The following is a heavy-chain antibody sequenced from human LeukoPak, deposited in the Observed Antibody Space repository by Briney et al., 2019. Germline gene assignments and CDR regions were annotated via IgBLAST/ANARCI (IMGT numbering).Heavy chain of an antibody. CDR2: IYYSGST. J-gene: IGHJ6*03. V-gene: IGHV4-59*01. CDR1: GGSISSYY. Sequence: SETLSLTCTVSGGSISSYYWSWIRQPPGKGLEWIGYIYYSGSTNYNPSLKSRVTISVDTSKNQFSLKLSSVTAADTAVYYCARRYSSSWYGSYYYYMDVWGKGTTVTVSS. CDR3: ARRYSSSWYGSYYYYMDV. D-gene: IGHD6-13*01.